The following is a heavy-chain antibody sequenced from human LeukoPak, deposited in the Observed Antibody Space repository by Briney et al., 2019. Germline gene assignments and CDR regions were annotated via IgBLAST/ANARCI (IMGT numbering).Heavy chain of an antibody. CDR2: IYYSGST. CDR1: GGSISSSSYY. Sequence: PSETLSLTCTVSGGSISSSSYYWGWIRQPPGKGLEWIGSIYYSGSTYYNPSLKSRVTISVDTSRNQFSLRLSSVTAADTAVYYCARGYLAWFDPWGQGTLVTVSS. D-gene: IGHD1-26*01. J-gene: IGHJ5*02. CDR3: ARGYLAWFDP. V-gene: IGHV4-39*07.